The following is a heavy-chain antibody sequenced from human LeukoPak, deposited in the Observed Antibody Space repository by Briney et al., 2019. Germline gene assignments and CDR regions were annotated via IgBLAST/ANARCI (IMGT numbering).Heavy chain of an antibody. V-gene: IGHV5-51*01. CDR3: ARSGQQLVSYYGMDV. J-gene: IGHJ6*02. Sequence: GESLKISCQGSGYSFTSYWIGWVRQMPGKGLEWMGIIYPGDSDTRYSPSFQGQVTISADKSISSAYLQWSSLKASDTAMYYCARSGQQLVSYYGMDVWGQGTTVTVSS. D-gene: IGHD6-6*01. CDR2: IYPGDSDT. CDR1: GYSFTSYW.